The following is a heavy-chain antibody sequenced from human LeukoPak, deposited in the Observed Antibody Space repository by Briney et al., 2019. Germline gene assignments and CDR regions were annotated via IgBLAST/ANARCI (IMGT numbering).Heavy chain of an antibody. D-gene: IGHD3-22*01. CDR3: ARRHSSGYYSRTNYFVY. J-gene: IGHJ4*02. CDR1: GGSVYSSPYY. Sequence: SETLSLTCSVSGGSVYSSPYYWGWIRQPPGKGLEWLGSIYYNGITNYNPSLKSRVTISVDTSKNQFSLKLSSVTAADTAVYYCARRHSSGYYSRTNYFVYWGQGTLVTVSS. CDR2: IYYNGIT. V-gene: IGHV4-39*07.